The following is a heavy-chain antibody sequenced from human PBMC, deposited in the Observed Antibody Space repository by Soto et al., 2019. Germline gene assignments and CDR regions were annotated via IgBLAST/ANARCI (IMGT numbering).Heavy chain of an antibody. J-gene: IGHJ4*02. CDR2: IYYSGTT. D-gene: IGHD3-16*01. V-gene: IGHV4-39*01. Sequence: QLQLQESGPGLVKPSETLSLTCTVSGGSISSSTYHWGWIRQPPGKGLEWIGNIYYSGTTYYNPSLKIRVTISIDTSKNQFTLKLTSVTAADTAVYYCATYGGGTGLLDHWGQGILVTVSS. CDR3: ATYGGGTGLLDH. CDR1: GGSISSSTYH.